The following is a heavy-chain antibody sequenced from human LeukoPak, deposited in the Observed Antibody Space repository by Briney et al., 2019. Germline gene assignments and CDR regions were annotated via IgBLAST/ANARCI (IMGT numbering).Heavy chain of an antibody. CDR1: GGSISSGDYY. Sequence: SETLSLTCTVSGGSISSGDYYWSWIRQPPGKGLEWIGYIYYTGSTNYNPSLKSRVTISADTSKNHFSLKLSSMTAADTAVYYCARGKTWLQSGEPHFDYWGQGTLVTVPS. CDR3: ARGKTWLQSGEPHFDY. V-gene: IGHV4-61*03. D-gene: IGHD5-24*01. CDR2: IYYTGST. J-gene: IGHJ4*02.